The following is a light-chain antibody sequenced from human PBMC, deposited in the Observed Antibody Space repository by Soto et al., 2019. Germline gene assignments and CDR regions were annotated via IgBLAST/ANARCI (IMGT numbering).Light chain of an antibody. Sequence: EIVMTQSPATLSVSPGERATLSCRASQSVSSNLAWYQQKPGQAPRLLIYGASTRATGIPARFSGSGSGTEFTLTISSLQSAVFAVYACQQYNNWPPGWTFGQGTKVEIK. CDR2: GAS. V-gene: IGKV3-15*01. CDR3: QQYNNWPPGWT. CDR1: QSVSSN. J-gene: IGKJ1*01.